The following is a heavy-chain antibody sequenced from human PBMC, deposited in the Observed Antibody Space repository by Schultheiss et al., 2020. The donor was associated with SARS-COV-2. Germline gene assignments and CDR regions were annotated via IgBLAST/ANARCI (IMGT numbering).Heavy chain of an antibody. V-gene: IGHV4-34*01. CDR2: INHSGST. CDR1: GGSFGGYY. CDR3: ARALGYGHYFDY. D-gene: IGHD2-15*01. Sequence: SETLSLTCAVYGGSFGGYYWSWIRQPPGKGLEWIGEINHSGSTNYNPSLKSRVTISVDTSKNQFSLKLSSVTAADTAVYYCARALGYGHYFDYWGQGTLVTVSS. J-gene: IGHJ4*02.